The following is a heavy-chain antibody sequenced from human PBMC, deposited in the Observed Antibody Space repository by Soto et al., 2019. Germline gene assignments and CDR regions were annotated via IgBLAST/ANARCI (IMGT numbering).Heavy chain of an antibody. D-gene: IGHD1-26*01. V-gene: IGHV1-18*01. J-gene: IGHJ4*02. CDR1: GYTFTSYG. CDR3: ARSGVWEPRDY. Sequence: QVQLVQSGAEVKKPGASVKVSCKASGYTFTSYGISWVRQAPGQGLEWMGWISAYNGNTNYAQKLQGRVTMTTDTSTSTANTGMRGLRSDDTAVYYCARSGVWEPRDYWGQGTLVTVSS. CDR2: ISAYNGNT.